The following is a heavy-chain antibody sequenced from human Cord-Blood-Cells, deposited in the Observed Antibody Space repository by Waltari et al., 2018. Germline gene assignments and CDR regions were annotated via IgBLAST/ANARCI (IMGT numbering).Heavy chain of an antibody. Sequence: QVQLVQSGAEEKKPRAAGKVSCDATGYTFTSYAITRARQAPGQGLEWMGWISAYNGNTNYAQKLQGRVTMTTDTSTSTAYMELRSLRSDDTAVYYCAREGASGSYYWFDPWGQGTLVTVSS. CDR1: GYTFTSYA. V-gene: IGHV1-18*01. J-gene: IGHJ5*02. CDR3: AREGASGSYYWFDP. D-gene: IGHD1-26*01. CDR2: ISAYNGNT.